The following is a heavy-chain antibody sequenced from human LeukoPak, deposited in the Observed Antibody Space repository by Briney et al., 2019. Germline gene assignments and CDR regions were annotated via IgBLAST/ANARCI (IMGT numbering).Heavy chain of an antibody. CDR2: ICSSGTTR. CDR1: VFPFSIYE. V-gene: IGHV3-48*03. Sequence: GGCLRLSCAVSVFPFSIYEMNWVRQAPGKGVEWVSKICSSGTTRYYADAVKGRFSISRDNAKNSLYLQMKSVRVEDTGVYYCALLAVASDFDYWGQGALVTVSS. CDR3: ALLAVASDFDY. D-gene: IGHD6-19*01. J-gene: IGHJ4*02.